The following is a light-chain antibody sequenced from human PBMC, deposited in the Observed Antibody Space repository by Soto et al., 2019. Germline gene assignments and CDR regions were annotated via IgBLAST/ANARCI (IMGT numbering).Light chain of an antibody. CDR2: RNN. Sequence: QSVLTQPPSASGTPGQRVTISCSGASSNIGSSFVYWYQQLPGTAPTLLIHRNNQRPSGVPDRFSGSKSGTSASLAISGLRSEDEADYYCAVWDDSLSGQGLFGGGTKVTVL. CDR1: SSNIGSSF. CDR3: AVWDDSLSGQGL. V-gene: IGLV1-47*01. J-gene: IGLJ2*01.